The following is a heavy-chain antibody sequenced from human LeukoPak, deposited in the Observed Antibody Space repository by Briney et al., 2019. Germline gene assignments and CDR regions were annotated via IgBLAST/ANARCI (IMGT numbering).Heavy chain of an antibody. CDR2: ISGSGGST. D-gene: IGHD5-24*01. J-gene: IGHJ4*02. Sequence: QSGGSLKLSCAASGFTFSSYAMSWVRQAPGKGLEWVSAISGSGGSTYYADSMKGRFTISRDNSKNTLYLQMNSLRAEDTAVYYCAKVVATIRWFDYWGQGTLVTVSS. CDR1: GFTFSSYA. CDR3: AKVVATIRWFDY. V-gene: IGHV3-23*01.